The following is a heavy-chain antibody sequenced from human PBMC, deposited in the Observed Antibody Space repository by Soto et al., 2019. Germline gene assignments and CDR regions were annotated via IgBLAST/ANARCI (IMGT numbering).Heavy chain of an antibody. CDR1: GFTFSRFG. V-gene: IGHV3-33*01. CDR2: IWYHGKNE. CDR3: ARRGDSSGYFPNSYDM. Sequence: QVQLVESGGDVVQPGRSLRLSCAASGFTFSRFGMHWVRQVPGKGLEWVALIWYHGKNEDYADSVKGRFTISRDNSKNTLYLHTNSLRAENTAVYYCARRGDSSGYFPNSYDMWGQGTMVTVSS. D-gene: IGHD3-22*01. J-gene: IGHJ3*02.